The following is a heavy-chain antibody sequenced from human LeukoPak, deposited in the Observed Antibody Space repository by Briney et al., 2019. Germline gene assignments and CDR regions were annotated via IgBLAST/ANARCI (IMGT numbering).Heavy chain of an antibody. V-gene: IGHV4-34*01. CDR3: AAQYSGYVRLDY. CDR2: ISHSGST. J-gene: IGHJ4*02. CDR1: GVSFSGYY. D-gene: IGHD5-12*01. Sequence: PSETLSLTCAVYGVSFSGYYWSWIRQPPGKGLEWIGEISHSGSTNYNPSLKSRSTISVDTSKNQFSLKLSSVTAADTAVYYCAAQYSGYVRLDYWGQGTLVTVSS.